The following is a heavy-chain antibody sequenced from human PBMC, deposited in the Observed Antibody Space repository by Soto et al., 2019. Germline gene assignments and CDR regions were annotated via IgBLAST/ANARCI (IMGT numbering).Heavy chain of an antibody. CDR3: ARDSVLLRYFDWPPTYGMDV. V-gene: IGHV1-2*04. CDR2: INPNSGGT. D-gene: IGHD3-9*01. CDR1: GYTFTGYY. Sequence: ASVKVSCKASGYTFTGYYMHWVRQAPGQGLEWMGWINPNSGGTNYAQKFQGWVTMTRDTSISTAYMELSRLRSDDTAVYYCARDSVLLRYFDWPPTYGMDVWGQGTTVTVSS. J-gene: IGHJ6*02.